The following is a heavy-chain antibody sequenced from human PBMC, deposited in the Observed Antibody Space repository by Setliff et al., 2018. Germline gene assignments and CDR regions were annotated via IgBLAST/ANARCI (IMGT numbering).Heavy chain of an antibody. D-gene: IGHD6-6*01. CDR2: INAGNGNT. V-gene: IGHV1-3*01. CDR3: ARDGIAARPGADY. CDR1: GYTFTSYA. Sequence: ASVKVSCKASGYTFTSYAMHWVRQAPGQRLEWMGWINAGNGNTKYSQKFQGRVTITRDTSASTAYMELSSLRSEDAAVYHCARDGIAARPGADYWGQGTLVTVSS. J-gene: IGHJ4*02.